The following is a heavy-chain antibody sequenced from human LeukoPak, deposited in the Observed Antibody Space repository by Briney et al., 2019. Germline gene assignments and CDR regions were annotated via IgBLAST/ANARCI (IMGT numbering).Heavy chain of an antibody. D-gene: IGHD5-18*01. CDR1: GLTFDDYA. J-gene: IGHJ3*02. CDR3: AKAYGYSYGASDAFDI. Sequence: GGSLRLSCAASGLTFDDYAMHWVRQAPGKGLEWVSGISWNSGSIGYADSVKGRFTISRDNAKNSLYLQMNSLRAEDTALYYCAKAYGYSYGASDAFDIWGQGTMVTVSS. V-gene: IGHV3-9*01. CDR2: ISWNSGSI.